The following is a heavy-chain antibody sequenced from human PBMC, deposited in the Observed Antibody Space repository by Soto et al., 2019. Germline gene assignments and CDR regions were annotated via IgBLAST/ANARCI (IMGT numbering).Heavy chain of an antibody. CDR1: GGSITSSSYY. CDR2: IYYSGST. V-gene: IGHV4-39*01. J-gene: IGHJ5*02. Sequence: QLHLRESGPGLVKPSETLSLTCTVSGGSITSSSYYWGWIRQPPGKGLEWIGSIYYSGSTYYNPSLKSRVTISVDTSKNQFSLKLSSVTAADTAPYYCATQEVGGTYVYTFDPWGQGTLVTVSS. CDR3: ATQEVGGTYVYTFDP. D-gene: IGHD1-26*01.